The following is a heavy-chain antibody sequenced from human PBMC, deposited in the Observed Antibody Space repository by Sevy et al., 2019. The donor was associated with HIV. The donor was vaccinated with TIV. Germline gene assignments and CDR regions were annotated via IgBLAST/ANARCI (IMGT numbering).Heavy chain of an antibody. V-gene: IGHV1-24*01. CDR1: GYTLTELS. J-gene: IGHJ6*02. D-gene: IGHD3-3*01. Sequence: ASVKVSCKVSGYTLTELSIHWVRQAPGKGLEWMGGFDPEDGETIYAQTFQGRVTMTEDTSTDTAYMELSSLRSEDTAVYYCATVSDFWSGYYPPGMDVWGQGTTVTVSS. CDR3: ATVSDFWSGYYPPGMDV. CDR2: FDPEDGET.